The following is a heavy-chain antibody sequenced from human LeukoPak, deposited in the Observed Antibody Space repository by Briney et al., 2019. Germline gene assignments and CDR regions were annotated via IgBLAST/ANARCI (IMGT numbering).Heavy chain of an antibody. CDR1: GGSISSGGYY. CDR3: ARRYCSSTSCYYFDY. Sequence: PSQTLSLTCTVSGGSISSGGYYWSWIRQHPGTGLEWIGYIYYSGSTYYNPSLKSRVTISVDTSKSQFSLKPSSVTAADTAVYYCARRYCSSTSCYYFDYWGQGTLVTVSS. D-gene: IGHD2-2*01. CDR2: IYYSGST. J-gene: IGHJ4*02. V-gene: IGHV4-31*03.